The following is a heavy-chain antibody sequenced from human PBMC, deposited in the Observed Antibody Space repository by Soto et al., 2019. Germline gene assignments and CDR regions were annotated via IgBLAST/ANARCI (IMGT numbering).Heavy chain of an antibody. Sequence: GSLRLSCAASGXTFRIYRMHWVRQSPGKGLEWVAVMLYDGTNKYYGESVKGRFTISRDNSEKTLYLQMNSMRVEDTAVYYCARDATFGTKGGSFDIWGHGTLAPVS. CDR2: MLYDGTNK. J-gene: IGHJ3*02. D-gene: IGHD3-16*01. V-gene: IGHV3-33*01. CDR3: ARDATFGTKGGSFDI. CDR1: GXTFRIYR.